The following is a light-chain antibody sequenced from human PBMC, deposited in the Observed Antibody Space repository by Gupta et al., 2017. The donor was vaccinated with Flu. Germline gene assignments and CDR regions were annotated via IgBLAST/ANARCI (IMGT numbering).Light chain of an antibody. CDR1: QSISSY. J-gene: IGKJ1*01. Sequence: DIQVTLSPSSLSASVGDRVTITCRASQSISSYLNCYQQKPGKPPQRLIYAAASLQSGGPSRCSGSGSGTDFTTTISSLEPEDYATYYCQKSYSTPRTFGQGTKVEIK. CDR2: AAA. V-gene: IGKV1-39*01. CDR3: QKSYSTPRT.